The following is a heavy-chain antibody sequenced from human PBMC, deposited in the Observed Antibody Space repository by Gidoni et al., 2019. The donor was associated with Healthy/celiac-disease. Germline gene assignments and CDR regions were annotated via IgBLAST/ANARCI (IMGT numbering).Heavy chain of an antibody. CDR2: IYHSGST. CDR1: GGPISSSNW. V-gene: IGHV4-4*03. D-gene: IGHD3-10*01. Sequence: QVQLQESGPGLVKPPGTLSLTCAVSGGPISSSNWWSWVRQPPGKGLEWIGEIYHSGSTNYNPSLKSRVTISVDKSKNQFSLKLSSVTAADTAVYYCARVPVLLWFGESFYYYYGMDVWGQGTTVTVSS. CDR3: ARVPVLLWFGESFYYYYGMDV. J-gene: IGHJ6*02.